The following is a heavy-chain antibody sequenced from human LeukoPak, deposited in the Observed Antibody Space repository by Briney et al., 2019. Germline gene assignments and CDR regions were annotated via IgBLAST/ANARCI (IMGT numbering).Heavy chain of an antibody. D-gene: IGHD2-2*01. J-gene: IGHJ5*02. CDR2: INTNGINT. CDR1: GFAFNFYA. CDR3: ANIMGICTTASCS. Sequence: GGSLRLSCAASGFAFNFYAMSWVRQAPGKGLQWVSTINTNGINTYYADSVRGRFTISRDNSKDTLYLQMSSLRAEDTAVYYCANIMGICTTASCSWGQGTLVTVSS. V-gene: IGHV3-23*05.